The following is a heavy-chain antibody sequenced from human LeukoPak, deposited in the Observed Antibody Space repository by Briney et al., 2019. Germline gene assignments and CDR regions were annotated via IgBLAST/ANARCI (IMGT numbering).Heavy chain of an antibody. Sequence: SETLSLTCAVYGGSLSGSYWSWIRQPPGKGRVWRGEINHSGSANYNPSLKSRVTLSIDKSKNQFSLNLNSVTAADTAVYYCARARRDSGFYTVDYWGQGTLVTVSS. CDR3: ARARRDSGFYTVDY. V-gene: IGHV4-34*01. D-gene: IGHD3-3*01. CDR1: GGSLSGSY. J-gene: IGHJ4*02. CDR2: INHSGSA.